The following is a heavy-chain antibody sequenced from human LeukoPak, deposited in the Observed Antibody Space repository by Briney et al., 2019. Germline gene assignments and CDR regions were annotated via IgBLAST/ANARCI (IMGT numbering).Heavy chain of an antibody. Sequence: SETLSLTCAVYGGSFSGYYWSWIRQPPGKGLEWIGEINHSGSTNYNPSLKSRVTISVDTSKNQFSLKLSPVTAADTAVYYCAVGAVDAFDIWGQGTMVTVSS. CDR3: AVGAVDAFDI. CDR2: INHSGST. V-gene: IGHV4-34*01. CDR1: GGSFSGYY. D-gene: IGHD1-26*01. J-gene: IGHJ3*02.